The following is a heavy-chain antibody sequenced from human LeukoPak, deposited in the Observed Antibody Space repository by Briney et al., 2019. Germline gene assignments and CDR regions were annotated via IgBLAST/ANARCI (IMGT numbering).Heavy chain of an antibody. CDR3: ASIAAAADDAFDI. CDR2: IDPSDSYT. Sequence: PGESLKISCKGSGNSFTSYWISWVRQMPGKGLEWMGRIDPSDSYTNYSPSFQGHVTISADKSISTAYLQWSSLKASDTAMYYCASIAAAADDAFDIWGQGTMVTVSS. J-gene: IGHJ3*02. CDR1: GNSFTSYW. V-gene: IGHV5-10-1*01. D-gene: IGHD6-13*01.